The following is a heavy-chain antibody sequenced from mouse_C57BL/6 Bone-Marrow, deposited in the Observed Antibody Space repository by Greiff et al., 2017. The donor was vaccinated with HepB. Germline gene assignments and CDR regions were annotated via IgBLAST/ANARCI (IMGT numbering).Heavy chain of an antibody. CDR2: IWSGGST. J-gene: IGHJ1*03. CDR1: GFSLTSYG. CDR3: ARNKDYGSSLCYWYFDV. V-gene: IGHV2-2*01. D-gene: IGHD1-1*01. Sequence: VQLVESGPGLVQPSQSLSITCTVSGFSLTSYGVHWVRQSPGKGLEWLGVIWSGGSTDYNAAFISRLSISKDNSKSQVFFKMNSLQADDTAIYYCARNKDYGSSLCYWYFDVWGTGTTVTVSS.